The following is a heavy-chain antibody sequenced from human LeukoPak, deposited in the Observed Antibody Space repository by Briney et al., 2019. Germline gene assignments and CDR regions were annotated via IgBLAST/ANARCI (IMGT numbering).Heavy chain of an antibody. CDR3: ARVKSGYSYGPHYYYYYYMDV. J-gene: IGHJ6*03. Sequence: MIEVGEARRKEKEWVANIKQDGSEKNYVDSVKGRFTISRDNAKNSLYLQMNSLRAEDTAVYYCARVKSGYSYGPHYYYYYYMDVWGKGTTVTVSS. D-gene: IGHD5-18*01. CDR2: IKQDGSEK. V-gene: IGHV3-7*04.